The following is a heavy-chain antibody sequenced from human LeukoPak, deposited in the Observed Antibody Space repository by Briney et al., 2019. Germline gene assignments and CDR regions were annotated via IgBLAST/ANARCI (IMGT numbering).Heavy chain of an antibody. D-gene: IGHD3-22*01. V-gene: IGHV3-30*18. J-gene: IGHJ4*02. Sequence: PGGSLRLSCAASGFTFSSYGMHWVRQAPGKGLEWVAVISYDGSNKYYADSVKGRFTISRDNSKNTLYLQMNSLRAEDTAVYYCAKVRYYYDSSGPPDYWGQGTLVTVSS. CDR2: ISYDGSNK. CDR1: GFTFSSYG. CDR3: AKVRYYYDSSGPPDY.